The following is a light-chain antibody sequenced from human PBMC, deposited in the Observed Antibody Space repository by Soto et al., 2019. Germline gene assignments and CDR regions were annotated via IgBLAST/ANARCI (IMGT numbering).Light chain of an antibody. J-gene: IGLJ1*01. V-gene: IGLV1-40*01. Sequence: QSVLTQPPSVSGAPGQRVTISCTGSSSNIGAGYDVHWYQHLPGTAPKVLIYGNTNRPSGVPDRFSGSKSGTSASLAITGLQAEDEADYYCQSYDSSLSGFFVFGTGTKVTVL. CDR3: QSYDSSLSGFFV. CDR1: SSNIGAGYD. CDR2: GNT.